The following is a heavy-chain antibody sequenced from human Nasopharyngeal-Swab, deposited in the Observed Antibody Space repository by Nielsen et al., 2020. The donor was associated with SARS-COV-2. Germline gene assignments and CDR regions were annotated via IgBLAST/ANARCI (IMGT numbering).Heavy chain of an antibody. D-gene: IGHD4/OR15-4a*01. CDR3: ARMDAANDV. V-gene: IGHV4-59*08. J-gene: IGHJ4*02. Sequence: WIRQRPGKGLEWVGYVYYTGGTSYNPSLKSRVTISLDTSKKQFSLRLTSVTPADTAIYYCARMDAANDVWGQGTLVTVSS. CDR2: VYYTGGT.